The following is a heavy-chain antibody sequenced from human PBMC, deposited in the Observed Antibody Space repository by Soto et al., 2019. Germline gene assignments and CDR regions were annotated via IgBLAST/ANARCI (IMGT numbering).Heavy chain of an antibody. CDR1: GYTFARYG. Sequence: QVQLVQSGAEVKKPGASVRVSCKASGYTFARYGIDWVRQAPGQGLEWMGWISGHNGDTKYVQKFQGRVSMTTDTSTSTVSMELRSLRSDDTAVYYCARSGSMPYYYYGMDVWGQGTTVTVSS. V-gene: IGHV1-18*01. CDR2: ISGHNGDT. J-gene: IGHJ6*02. D-gene: IGHD3-10*01. CDR3: ARSGSMPYYYYGMDV.